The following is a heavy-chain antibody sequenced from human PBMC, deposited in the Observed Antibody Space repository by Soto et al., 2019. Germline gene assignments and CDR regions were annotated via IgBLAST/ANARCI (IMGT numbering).Heavy chain of an antibody. V-gene: IGHV3-15*01. J-gene: IGHJ4*02. Sequence: PGGSLRLSCAASGFTFSNAWMSWVRQAPGKGLEWVGRIKSKTDGGTTDYAAPVKGRFTISRDDSKNTLYLQMNSLKTEDTAVYYCTTDPRGWNDVKLSEIDYWGQGTLVTVSS. D-gene: IGHD1-1*01. CDR2: IKSKTDGGTT. CDR1: GFTFSNAW. CDR3: TTDPRGWNDVKLSEIDY.